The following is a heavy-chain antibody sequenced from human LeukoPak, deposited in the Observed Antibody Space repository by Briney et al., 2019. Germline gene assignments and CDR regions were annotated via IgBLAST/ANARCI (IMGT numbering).Heavy chain of an antibody. J-gene: IGHJ5*02. Sequence: GGSLRLSCAASGFTFSSYEMNWVRQAPGKGLEWVSYISSSGSTIYYADSVKGRFTISRDNAKNSLYLQMNSLRAEDTAVYYYARNYYGSGSYSLYNWFDPWGQGTLVTVSS. V-gene: IGHV3-48*03. D-gene: IGHD3-10*01. CDR1: GFTFSSYE. CDR3: ARNYYGSGSYSLYNWFDP. CDR2: ISSSGSTI.